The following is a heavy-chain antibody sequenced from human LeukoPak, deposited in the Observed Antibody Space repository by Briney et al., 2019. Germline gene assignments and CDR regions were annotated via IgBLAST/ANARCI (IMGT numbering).Heavy chain of an antibody. J-gene: IGHJ4*02. V-gene: IGHV4-39*07. CDR1: GGSISSSSYY. CDR3: ARVASSGWPHFDY. Sequence: SETLSLTCTVSGGSISSSSYYWGWIRQPPGKGLEWIGSIYYSGSTYYNSSLKSRVTISVDTSKNQFSLKLTSVTAADTAVYYCARVASSGWPHFDYWGQGTLVTVSS. D-gene: IGHD6-19*01. CDR2: IYYSGST.